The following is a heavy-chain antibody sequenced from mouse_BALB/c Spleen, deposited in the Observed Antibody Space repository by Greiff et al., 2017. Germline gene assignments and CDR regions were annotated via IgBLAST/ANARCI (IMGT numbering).Heavy chain of an antibody. D-gene: IGHD2-3*01. CDR1: GFSLTSYG. Sequence: VQLQQSGPGLVQPSQSLSITCTVSGFSLTSYGVHWVRQSPGKGLEWLGVIWSGGSTDYNAAFISRLSISKDNSKSQVFFKMNSLQADDTAIYCCDRKVYEGGHMMDYWGQGTSVTVSS. V-gene: IGHV2-4-1*01. CDR2: IWSGGST. CDR3: DRKVYEGGHMMDY. J-gene: IGHJ4*01.